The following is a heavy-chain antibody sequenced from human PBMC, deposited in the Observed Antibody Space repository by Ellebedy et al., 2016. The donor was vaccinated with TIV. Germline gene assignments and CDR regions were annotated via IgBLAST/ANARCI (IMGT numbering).Heavy chain of an antibody. V-gene: IGHV3-11*01. CDR2: ISNSGSTI. J-gene: IGHJ5*02. CDR1: GFTFSDYY. CDR3: ARDARFIDQQHNWFDP. D-gene: IGHD2-2*01. Sequence: GGSLRLSCAASGFTFSDYYMIWIRQAPGKGLEWVSYISNSGSTIYYADSVKGRFTISRDNAKNSLSLLMNSLGAEDTAVDYCARDARFIDQQHNWFDPWGQGTLVTVSS.